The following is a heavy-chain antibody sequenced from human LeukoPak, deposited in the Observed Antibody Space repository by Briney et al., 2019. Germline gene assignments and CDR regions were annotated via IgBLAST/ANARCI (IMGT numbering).Heavy chain of an antibody. Sequence: GATVKISCKASGYTFTDYYMHWLQQAPGKGLEWMGRVDPEDGETIYAEKFQGRVTITADTSTDTAYMELSSLRSEDTAVYYCATNPVRFLEWLRWGQGTLVTVSS. D-gene: IGHD3-3*01. CDR3: ATNPVRFLEWLR. V-gene: IGHV1-69-2*01. CDR1: GYTFTDYY. J-gene: IGHJ4*02. CDR2: VDPEDGET.